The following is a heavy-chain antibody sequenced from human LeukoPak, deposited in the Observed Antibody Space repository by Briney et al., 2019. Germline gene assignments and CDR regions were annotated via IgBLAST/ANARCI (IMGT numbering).Heavy chain of an antibody. CDR3: ARVYCSGGSCYDY. V-gene: IGHV1-69*13. CDR2: IIPIFGTA. J-gene: IGHJ4*02. D-gene: IGHD2-15*01. CDR1: GGTFSSYA. Sequence: SPKLSCKASGGTFSSYAISCVPQAPGQGLEWMGGIIPIFGTANYAQKFQGRVTITADESTSTAYMDLSSLRSEDTSVYYCARVYCSGGSCYDYWGQGTLVTVSS.